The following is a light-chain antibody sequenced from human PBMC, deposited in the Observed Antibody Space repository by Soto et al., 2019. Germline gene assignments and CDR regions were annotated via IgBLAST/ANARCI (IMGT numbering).Light chain of an antibody. Sequence: QSALTQPASVSGSPGQSITISCTGTSSDVGDYNYVSWYQQHPGKAPKLMIYEVTNRPSGISNRFSGSKSGNTASLTISGLQAEDEADYYCSSYRSSSTLEFGRGTKLTVL. V-gene: IGLV2-14*01. J-gene: IGLJ3*02. CDR3: SSYRSSSTLE. CDR2: EVT. CDR1: SSDVGDYNY.